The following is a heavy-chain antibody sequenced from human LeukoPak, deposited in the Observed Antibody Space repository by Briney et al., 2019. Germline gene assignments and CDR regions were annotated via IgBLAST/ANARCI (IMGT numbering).Heavy chain of an antibody. CDR2: IASDGSST. V-gene: IGHV3-74*01. CDR1: GFTFTSYS. J-gene: IGHJ4*02. CDR3: ARGRPHGNDY. D-gene: IGHD4-23*01. Sequence: PGGSLRLSCAASGFTFTSYSMNWVRQAPGKGLVWFSRIASDGSSTTYADSVKGRFSISRDNAKNTLYLQMNSLRVEDTAVYYCARGRPHGNDYWGQGTLVTVSS.